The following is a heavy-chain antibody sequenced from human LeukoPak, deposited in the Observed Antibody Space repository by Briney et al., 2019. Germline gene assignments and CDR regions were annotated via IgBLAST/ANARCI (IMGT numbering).Heavy chain of an antibody. CDR2: INPNSGGT. D-gene: IGHD3-10*01. CDR3: ARVPPGGWFGELENPFDY. V-gene: IGHV1-2*02. Sequence: ASVKVSCKASGYTFTGYYMHWVRQAPGQGLEWMGWINPNSGGTNYAQKFQGRVTMTRDTSISTAYMELSRLRSDDTAVYYCARVPPGGWFGELENPFDYWGQGTLVTVSS. J-gene: IGHJ4*02. CDR1: GYTFTGYY.